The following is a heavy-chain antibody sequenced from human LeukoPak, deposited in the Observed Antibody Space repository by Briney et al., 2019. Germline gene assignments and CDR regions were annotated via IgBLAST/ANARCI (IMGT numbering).Heavy chain of an antibody. D-gene: IGHD3-16*01. V-gene: IGHV1-18*01. CDR1: GYTFTSYG. CDR3: ARDPMKGDLAIYYHYYYMDV. CDR2: ISAYNGNT. J-gene: IGHJ6*03. Sequence: EASVKVSCKASGYTFTSYGISWVRQAPGQGLEWMGWISAYNGNTKYAQKIQGRVIMTTDTSTSTAYMELRSLRSDDTAVYYCARDPMKGDLAIYYHYYYMDVWGKGTRVTVSS.